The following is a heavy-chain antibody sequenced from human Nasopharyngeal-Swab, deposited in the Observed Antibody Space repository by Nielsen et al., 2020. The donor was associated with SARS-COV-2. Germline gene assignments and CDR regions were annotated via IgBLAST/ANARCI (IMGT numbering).Heavy chain of an antibody. CDR3: ARADWNDPTTFDY. CDR1: GFTFSSYA. D-gene: IGHD1-1*01. CDR2: ISYDGSNK. J-gene: IGHJ4*02. V-gene: IGHV3-30-3*01. Sequence: GESLKISCAASGFTFSSYAIHWVRQAPGKGLEWVAVISYDGSNKYYADSVKGRFTISRDNSKNTLYLQMNSLRAEDTAVYYCARADWNDPTTFDYWGQGTLVTVSS.